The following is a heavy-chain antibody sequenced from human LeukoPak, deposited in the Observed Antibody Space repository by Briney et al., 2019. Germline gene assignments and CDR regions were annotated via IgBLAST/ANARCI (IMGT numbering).Heavy chain of an antibody. CDR3: ARVPYDAFDY. D-gene: IGHD5-12*01. CDR1: GGSISSSSYY. Sequence: SEPLSLTCTVSGGSISSSSYYWGWIRQPPGKGLEWIGSIYYSGSTYYNPSLKSRVTISVDTSKNQFSLKLSSVTAADTAVYYCARVPYDAFDYWGQGTLVTVSS. V-gene: IGHV4-39*07. J-gene: IGHJ4*02. CDR2: IYYSGST.